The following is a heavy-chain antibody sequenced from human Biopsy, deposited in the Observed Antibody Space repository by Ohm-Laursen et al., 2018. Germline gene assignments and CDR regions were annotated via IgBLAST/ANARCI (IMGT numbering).Heavy chain of an antibody. CDR2: INPSGSTT. J-gene: IGHJ4*02. D-gene: IGHD6-19*01. CDR1: GYSFTIYY. CDR3: ARNTGWYGNLYYFDY. V-gene: IGHV1-46*01. Sequence: GSSVKVSCNASGYSFTIYYMHWVRQAPGQGLEWMGMINPSGSTTSYPQIFQGRVTMTRDTSNSTVYMELSSLRSADTSVYFCARNTGWYGNLYYFDYWGQGTLVTVSS.